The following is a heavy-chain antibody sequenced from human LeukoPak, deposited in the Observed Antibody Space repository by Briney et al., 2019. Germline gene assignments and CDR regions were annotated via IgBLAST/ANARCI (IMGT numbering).Heavy chain of an antibody. V-gene: IGHV4-31*03. D-gene: IGHD3-22*01. Sequence: SETLSLTCTVSGGSIRSGAYYWSWIRQHPGKGLEWIGYIYYSGSTYYNPSLESRVTISVDTSKNQFSLRLSSVTAADTAVYYCARHERRAVISFDYWGQGTLVTVSS. J-gene: IGHJ4*02. CDR1: GGSIRSGAYY. CDR3: ARHERRAVISFDY. CDR2: IYYSGST.